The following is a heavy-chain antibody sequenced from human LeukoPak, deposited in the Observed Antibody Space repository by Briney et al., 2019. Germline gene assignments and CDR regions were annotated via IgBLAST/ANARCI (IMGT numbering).Heavy chain of an antibody. CDR3: ARSTALVVVPAAIGYYGMDV. CDR2: ISTYSGNT. Sequence: ASVKVSCKTSGYRFSSYGISWLRQAPGQGLEWMGWISTYSGNTNYAQNFQGRVTMTRNTSISTAYMELSSLGSEDTAVYYCARSTALVVVPAAIGYYGMDVWGQGTTVTVSS. D-gene: IGHD2-2*01. J-gene: IGHJ6*02. CDR1: GYRFSSYG. V-gene: IGHV1-18*01.